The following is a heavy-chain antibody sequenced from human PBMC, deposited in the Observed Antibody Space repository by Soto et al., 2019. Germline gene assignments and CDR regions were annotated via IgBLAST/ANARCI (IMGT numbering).Heavy chain of an antibody. CDR1: GFSFSNHW. CDR3: AVPTGIEVTGPDY. D-gene: IGHD6-19*01. Sequence: GGSLRLSCTASGFSFSNHWMYWVRRAPGKGLEWVADIKGDGSETHYVDSVEGRFTISRDNSKNSLHLQMNSLRADDTAVYYCAVPTGIEVTGPDYWGQGTLVTVSS. J-gene: IGHJ4*02. V-gene: IGHV3-7*03. CDR2: IKGDGSET.